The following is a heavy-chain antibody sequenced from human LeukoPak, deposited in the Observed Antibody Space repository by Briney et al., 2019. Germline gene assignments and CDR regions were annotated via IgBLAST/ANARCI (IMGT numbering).Heavy chain of an antibody. Sequence: HPGGSLRLSCAASAFTFRHHWMTWGRQAPGKGVELVANIKQDGSETYYVDSVKGRFTISRDNAKNSLDMQMNSLRVEDTAVYYCARGPILRHFDYYMDVWGKGTTVIISS. CDR1: AFTFRHHW. CDR3: ARGPILRHFDYYMDV. D-gene: IGHD3-9*01. J-gene: IGHJ6*03. V-gene: IGHV3-7*01. CDR2: IKQDGSET.